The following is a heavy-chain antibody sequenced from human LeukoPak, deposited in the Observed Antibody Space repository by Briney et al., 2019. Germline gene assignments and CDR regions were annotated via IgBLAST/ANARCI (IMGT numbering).Heavy chain of an antibody. Sequence: AVKVSCKASGGTFSSYAISWVRQAPGQGLEWMGRIIPILGIANYAQKFQGRVTITADKSTSTAYMELSSLRSADTAVYYCARSSSDGGPTRGPFDYWGQGTLVTVSS. J-gene: IGHJ4*02. CDR2: IIPILGIA. CDR1: GGTFSSYA. D-gene: IGHD4-23*01. CDR3: ARSSSDGGPTRGPFDY. V-gene: IGHV1-69*04.